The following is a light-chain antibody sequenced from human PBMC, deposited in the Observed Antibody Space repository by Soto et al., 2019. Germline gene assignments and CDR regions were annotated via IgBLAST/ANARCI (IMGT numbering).Light chain of an antibody. CDR2: DVS. Sequence: QSVLTQPASVSGSPGQSITISCTGTSGDIGTYNTVSWYQHHPGKAPKLLIFDVSYRPSGVSDRFSGSKSGNTASLTISGLQDDDDEAYYCTTFSATASLLVFGGGTKVTVL. J-gene: IGLJ2*01. V-gene: IGLV2-14*03. CDR3: TTFSATASLLV. CDR1: SGDIGTYNT.